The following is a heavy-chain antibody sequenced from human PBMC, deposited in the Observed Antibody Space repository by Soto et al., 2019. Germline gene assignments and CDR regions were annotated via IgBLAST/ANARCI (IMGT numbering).Heavy chain of an antibody. CDR2: IFSNDEK. J-gene: IGHJ5*02. CDR1: GFSLSNARMG. Sequence: QVTLKESGPVLVKPTETLTLTCTVSGFSLSNARMGVSWIRQPPGKALEWLAHIFSNDEKSYSTSLKSRLTISKDTSKSQVVLTMTNMDPVDTATYYCAREFRDSYYYDSSGYYQSYNWFDPWGQGTLVTVSS. CDR3: AREFRDSYYYDSSGYYQSYNWFDP. V-gene: IGHV2-26*01. D-gene: IGHD3-22*01.